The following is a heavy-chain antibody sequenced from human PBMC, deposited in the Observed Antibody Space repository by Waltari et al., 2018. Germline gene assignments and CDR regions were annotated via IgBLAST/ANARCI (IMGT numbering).Heavy chain of an antibody. V-gene: IGHV1-2*02. Sequence: QVQLVQSGAEVKKPGASVKVSCKASGYTFTGYYMHWVRQAPGQGLEWMGWINPNSGGTNYAQKFQGRVTMTRDTSISTAYMELSRLRSDDTAVYYGARDGGVLWFRESNWFDPWGQGTLVTVSS. CDR2: INPNSGGT. D-gene: IGHD3-10*01. CDR3: ARDGGVLWFRESNWFDP. CDR1: GYTFTGYY. J-gene: IGHJ5*02.